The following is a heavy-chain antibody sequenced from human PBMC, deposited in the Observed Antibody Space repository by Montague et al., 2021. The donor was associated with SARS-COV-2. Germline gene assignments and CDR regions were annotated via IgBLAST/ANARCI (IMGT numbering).Heavy chain of an antibody. D-gene: IGHD6-19*01. CDR1: GASICSYY. Sequence: SETLSLTCTVSGASICSYYWSWIRQPPGKGLEWIGYIYYSGSTNYNPSLKSRVTISVDTSKNQFSLKLSSVTAADTAVYYCARGSGWMGNAFDIWGQGTMVTVSS. J-gene: IGHJ3*02. CDR2: IYYSGST. V-gene: IGHV4-59*01. CDR3: ARGSGWMGNAFDI.